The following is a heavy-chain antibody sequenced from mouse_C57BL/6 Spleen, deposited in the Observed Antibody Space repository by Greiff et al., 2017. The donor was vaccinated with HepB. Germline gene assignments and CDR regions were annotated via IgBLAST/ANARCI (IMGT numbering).Heavy chain of an antibody. CDR1: GYSITSGYY. CDR3: ARDDWDFAY. Sequence: VQLQESGPGLVKPSQSLSLTCSVTGYSITSGYYWNWIRQFPGNKLEWMGYISYDGSNNYNPPLKNRISITRDTSKNQFFLKLNSVTTADTATYYCARDDWDFAYWGQGTLVTVSA. CDR2: ISYDGSN. J-gene: IGHJ3*01. V-gene: IGHV3-6*01. D-gene: IGHD4-1*01.